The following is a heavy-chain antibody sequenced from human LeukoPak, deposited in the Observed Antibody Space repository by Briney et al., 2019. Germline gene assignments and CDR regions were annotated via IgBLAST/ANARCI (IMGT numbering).Heavy chain of an antibody. V-gene: IGHV4-30-4*01. Sequence: SQTLSLTCTVSGGSISSGDYYWSWIRQPPGKGLEWIGYIYYSGSTNYNPSLKSRVTISVDTSKNQFSLKLSSVTAADTAVYYCARGANTLLWFGELAPFIFDYWGQGTLVTVSS. CDR1: GGSISSGDYY. CDR2: IYYSGST. J-gene: IGHJ4*02. CDR3: ARGANTLLWFGELAPFIFDY. D-gene: IGHD3-10*01.